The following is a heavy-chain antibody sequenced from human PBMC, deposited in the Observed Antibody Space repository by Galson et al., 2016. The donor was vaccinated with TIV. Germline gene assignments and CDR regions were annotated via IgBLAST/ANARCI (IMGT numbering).Heavy chain of an antibody. J-gene: IGHJ4*02. CDR1: GYTFISYY. V-gene: IGHV1-46*01. CDR3: AVWSSMYYFAL. Sequence: SVKVSCKASGYTFISYYMHWVRQAPGQGLEWVGVIDPSGGGTTYAQKFQGRVTMTRDTSMSTVYMALNRLRFDDTAVFYCAVWSSMYYFALWGQGTLITVSS. CDR2: IDPSGGGT. D-gene: IGHD2/OR15-2a*01.